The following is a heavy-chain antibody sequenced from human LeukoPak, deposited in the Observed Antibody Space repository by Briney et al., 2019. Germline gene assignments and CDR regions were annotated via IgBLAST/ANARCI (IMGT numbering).Heavy chain of an antibody. D-gene: IGHD6-19*01. CDR3: AKDGAVAGPEYYFDY. V-gene: IGHV3-30*18. CDR2: ISYDGSNK. J-gene: IGHJ4*02. CDR1: GFTFSSYG. Sequence: QSGGSLRLSCAASGFTFSSYGMHWVRQAPGKGLEWAAVISYDGSNKYYADSVKGRFTISRDNSKNTLYLQINSLRAEDTAVYYCAKDGAVAGPEYYFDYWGQGTLVTVSS.